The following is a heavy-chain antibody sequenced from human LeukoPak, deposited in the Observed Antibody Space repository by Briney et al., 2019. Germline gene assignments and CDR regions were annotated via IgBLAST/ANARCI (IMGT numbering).Heavy chain of an antibody. D-gene: IGHD3-22*01. Sequence: GRSLRLSCAASGFTFSTYGMHWVRQAPGKGLEWVAFIRYDGSNKYYADSVKGRFTISRDNSKNTLYLQMNSLRAEDTAVYYCARDDSSGYYLYYYGMDVWGQGTTVTVSS. CDR1: GFTFSTYG. CDR3: ARDDSSGYYLYYYGMDV. J-gene: IGHJ6*02. CDR2: IRYDGSNK. V-gene: IGHV3-33*08.